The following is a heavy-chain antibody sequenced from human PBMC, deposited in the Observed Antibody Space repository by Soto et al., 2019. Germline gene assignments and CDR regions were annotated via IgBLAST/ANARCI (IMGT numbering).Heavy chain of an antibody. Sequence: QVQLVQSGAEVKKPGASVKVSCKASGYTFTSYGISWVRQAPGQGLEWMGWISAYNGNTNYAQKLQGRVTMTTDTSTSTAYMGPGSLRSDDTAVYYCASLSIAAADPYGMDVWGQGTTVTVSS. V-gene: IGHV1-18*01. CDR3: ASLSIAAADPYGMDV. CDR2: ISAYNGNT. D-gene: IGHD6-13*01. J-gene: IGHJ6*02. CDR1: GYTFTSYG.